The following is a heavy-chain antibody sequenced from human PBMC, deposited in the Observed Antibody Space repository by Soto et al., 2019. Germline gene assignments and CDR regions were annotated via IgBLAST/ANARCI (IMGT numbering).Heavy chain of an antibody. J-gene: IGHJ4*02. CDR2: ISYDGNNK. CDR3: AKDHLPSTVTTPGY. V-gene: IGHV3-30*18. D-gene: IGHD4-17*01. CDR1: GFTFSTNG. Sequence: QVQLVESGGGVVQPGRSLRLSCAASGFTFSTNGMHWVRQAPGKGLEWVAVISYDGNNKYYADSVKGRFTIARDNSKNTLFLQMDSLRAEDTAVYYCAKDHLPSTVTTPGYCGQGTLVTVSS.